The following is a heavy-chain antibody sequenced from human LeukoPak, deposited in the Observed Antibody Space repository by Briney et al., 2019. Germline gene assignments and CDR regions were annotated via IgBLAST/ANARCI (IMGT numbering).Heavy chain of an antibody. D-gene: IGHD3-10*01. V-gene: IGHV4-38-2*01. Sequence: SETLSLTCAVSGYSISSGYYWGWIRQPPGMGLEWIGSIYHSGSTYYNPSLKSRVTISVDTSKNQFSLKLSSVTAADTAVYYCARYMVRGVIYPLNDAFDIWGQGTMVTVSS. CDR1: GYSISSGYY. CDR3: ARYMVRGVIYPLNDAFDI. J-gene: IGHJ3*02. CDR2: IYHSGST.